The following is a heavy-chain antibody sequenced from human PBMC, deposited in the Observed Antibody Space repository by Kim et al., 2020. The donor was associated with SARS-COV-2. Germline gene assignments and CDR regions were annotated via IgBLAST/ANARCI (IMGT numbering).Heavy chain of an antibody. V-gene: IGHV3-23*01. CDR1: GFSFSDYA. Sequence: GGSLRLSYTASGFSFSDYAMNWVRQAPGKGLEWVSAIRGSGSSAYYADSVKGRFTVSRDNSKNTLYLQMNSLRVEDTAKYYCAKVLLYGSGSVDYWGQGTLVTVSS. CDR3: AKVLLYGSGSVDY. D-gene: IGHD3-10*01. CDR2: IRGSGSSA. J-gene: IGHJ4*02.